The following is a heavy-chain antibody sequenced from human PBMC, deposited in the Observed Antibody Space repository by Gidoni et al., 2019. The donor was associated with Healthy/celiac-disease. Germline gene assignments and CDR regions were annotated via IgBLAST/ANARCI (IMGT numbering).Heavy chain of an antibody. CDR2: ISWNSGSI. CDR1: GFTFDDYA. J-gene: IGHJ3*02. Sequence: EVQLVESGGGLVQPGRSLRLSCAAAGFTFDDYAMHWVRQAPGKGLEWVSGISWNSGSICYADSVKGRFTISRDNAKNSLYLQMNSLRAEDTALYYCAKDIRSSSWYGNAFDIWGQGTMVTVSS. V-gene: IGHV3-9*01. CDR3: AKDIRSSSWYGNAFDI. D-gene: IGHD6-13*01.